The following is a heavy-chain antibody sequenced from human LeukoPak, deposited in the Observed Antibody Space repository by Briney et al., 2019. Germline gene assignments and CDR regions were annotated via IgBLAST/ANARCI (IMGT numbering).Heavy chain of an antibody. D-gene: IGHD6-19*01. CDR3: AKYRRPQWLVVIDY. Sequence: GGSLRLSCAASGFTFSSYAMSWVRQAPGTGLEWVSAISGSGGSTYYADSVKGRFTISRDNSKNTLYLQMNSLRAEDTAVYYCAKYRRPQWLVVIDYWAQGTLVPVSS. CDR1: GFTFSSYA. CDR2: ISGSGGST. J-gene: IGHJ4*02. V-gene: IGHV3-23*01.